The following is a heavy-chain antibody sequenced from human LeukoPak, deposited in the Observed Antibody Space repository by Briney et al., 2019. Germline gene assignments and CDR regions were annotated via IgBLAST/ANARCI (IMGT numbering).Heavy chain of an antibody. CDR2: ISSSSSYI. V-gene: IGHV3-21*01. D-gene: IGHD2-15*01. CDR3: ARDSAVDCSGGSCYSDFQH. J-gene: IGHJ1*01. Sequence: GGSLRLSCAASGFTFGSYSMNWVRQAPGKGLEWVSSISSSSSYIYYADSVKGRFTISRDNAKNSLYLQMNSLRAEDTAVYYCARDSAVDCSGGSCYSDFQHWGQGTLVTVSS. CDR1: GFTFGSYS.